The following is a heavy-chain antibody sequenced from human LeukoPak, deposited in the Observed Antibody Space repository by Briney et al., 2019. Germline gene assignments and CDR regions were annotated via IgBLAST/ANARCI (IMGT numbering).Heavy chain of an antibody. D-gene: IGHD3-16*02. CDR3: ARDFNDYVWGSYLLPIDY. V-gene: IGHV1-18*01. J-gene: IGHJ4*02. CDR1: GYTFTSYG. CDR2: ISAYNGNT. Sequence: ASVKVSCKASGYTFTSYGISWVRQAPGQGLEWMGWISAYNGNTNYAQKLQGRVTMTTDTSTSTAYMELRSLRSGDTAVYYCARDFNDYVWGSYLLPIDYCGQGTLVTVSS.